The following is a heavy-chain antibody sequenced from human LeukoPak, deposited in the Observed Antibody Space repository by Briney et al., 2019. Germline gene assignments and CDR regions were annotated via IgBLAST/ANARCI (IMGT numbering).Heavy chain of an antibody. D-gene: IGHD3-10*01. Sequence: GGPLRLSCAASGFTFSDYYMSWIRQAPGKGLEWVSYISSSGSTIYYADSVKGRFTISRDNAKNSLYLQMNSLRAEDAAVYYCARGGSYYYGSGRDFDYWGQGTLVTVSS. J-gene: IGHJ4*02. CDR2: ISSSGSTI. CDR3: ARGGSYYYGSGRDFDY. V-gene: IGHV3-11*01. CDR1: GFTFSDYY.